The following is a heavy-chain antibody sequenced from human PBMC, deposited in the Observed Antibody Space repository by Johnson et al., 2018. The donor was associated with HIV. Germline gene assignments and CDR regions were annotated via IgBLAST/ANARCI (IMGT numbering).Heavy chain of an antibody. V-gene: IGHV3-NL1*01. CDR2: IYSGGST. Sequence: VQLVESGGGVVQPGGSLRLSCAASGFTFSSYGMHWVRQAPGKGLEWVSVIYSGGSTYYADSVKGRFTISRDNSKNTLFLQMNSLRADDTAVYYCAKDGAFDIWGQGTMVTVSS. CDR3: AKDGAFDI. J-gene: IGHJ3*02. CDR1: GFTFSSYG.